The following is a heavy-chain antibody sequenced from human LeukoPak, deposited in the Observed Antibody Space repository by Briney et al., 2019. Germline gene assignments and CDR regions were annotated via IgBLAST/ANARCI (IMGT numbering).Heavy chain of an antibody. V-gene: IGHV4-39*07. CDR2: IYYSGST. D-gene: IGHD6-13*01. Sequence: SETLSLTCTVSGYSISSSSYYWGWIRQPPGKGLEWIGSIYYSGSTYYNPSLKSRVTISVDTSKNQFSLKLSSVTAADTAVYYCARAGLVQGWFDPWGQGTLVTVSS. CDR1: GYSISSSSYY. J-gene: IGHJ5*02. CDR3: ARAGLVQGWFDP.